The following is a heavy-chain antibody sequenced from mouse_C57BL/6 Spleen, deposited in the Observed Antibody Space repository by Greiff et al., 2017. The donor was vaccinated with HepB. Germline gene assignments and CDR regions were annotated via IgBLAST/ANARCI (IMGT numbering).Heavy chain of an antibody. CDR3: ATMITALFDY. D-gene: IGHD2-4*01. V-gene: IGHV5-16*01. CDR1: GFTFSDYY. Sequence: EVKLVESEGGLVQPGSSMKLSCTASGFTFSDYYMAWVRQVPEKGLEWVANINYDGSSTYYLDSLKSRFIISRDNAKNILYLQRSSLKSEDTATYYCATMITALFDYWGQGTTLTVSS. J-gene: IGHJ2*01. CDR2: INYDGSST.